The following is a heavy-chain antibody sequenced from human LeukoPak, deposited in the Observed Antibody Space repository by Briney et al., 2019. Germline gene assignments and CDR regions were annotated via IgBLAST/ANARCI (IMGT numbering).Heavy chain of an antibody. CDR2: IKTKPDGGTT. CDR1: GFIFTNAW. Sequence: GGSLRLSCAASGFIFTNAWMTWVRQAPGKGLEWVGRIKTKPDGGTTDYTTPVKGRFTISRDDSKNTLYLQMNSLKTEDTAVYYCAGDYDHFDPWGRGTLVTVSS. V-gene: IGHV3-15*01. CDR3: AGDYDHFDP. D-gene: IGHD4-17*01. J-gene: IGHJ2*01.